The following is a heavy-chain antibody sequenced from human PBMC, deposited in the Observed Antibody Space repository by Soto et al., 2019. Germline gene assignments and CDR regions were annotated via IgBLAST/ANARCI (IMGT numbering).Heavy chain of an antibody. J-gene: IGHJ6*02. CDR3: ARVRCFNGLCHTADYGMDV. CDR2: IIPISGTT. CDR1: GDVFRSYG. D-gene: IGHD2-8*01. Sequence: SVKVSCKASGDVFRSYGIHWVRQAPGQGLEWMGGIIPISGTTNYAQKFQGRVAITADESTDTVYMELSRLRSEDTAGYFCARVRCFNGLCHTADYGMDVWGQGTTVTVSS. V-gene: IGHV1-69*13.